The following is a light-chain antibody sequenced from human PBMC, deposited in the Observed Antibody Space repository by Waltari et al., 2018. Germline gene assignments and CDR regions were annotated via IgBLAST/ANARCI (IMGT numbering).Light chain of an antibody. V-gene: IGLV2-23*01. J-gene: IGLJ2*01. Sequence: QSALTQPASVSVSPGQSITIPCTGTRSDVGSYNLVSWYQEHPGKAPKLMIYEDSKRPSGVSNRFPGSKSGNTASLTISGLQAEDEADYYCCSYAGSFTLVFGGGTKLTVL. CDR2: EDS. CDR1: RSDVGSYNL. CDR3: CSYAGSFTLV.